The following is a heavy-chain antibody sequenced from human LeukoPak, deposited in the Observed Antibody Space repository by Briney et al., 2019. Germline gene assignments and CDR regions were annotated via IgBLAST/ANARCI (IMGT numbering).Heavy chain of an antibody. CDR1: GYTFTSYG. CDR3: ARGPGAAADNP. Sequence: ASVKVSCKASGYTFTSYGISWVRQAPGQGLEWMGRIIPIFGIANYAQKFQGRVTITADKSTSTAYMELSSLRSEDTAVYYCARGPGAAADNPWGQGTLVTVSS. V-gene: IGHV1-69*04. J-gene: IGHJ5*02. D-gene: IGHD6-13*01. CDR2: IIPIFGIA.